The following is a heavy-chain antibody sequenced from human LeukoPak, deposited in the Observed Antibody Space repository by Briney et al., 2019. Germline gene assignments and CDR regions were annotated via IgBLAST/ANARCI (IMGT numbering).Heavy chain of an antibody. CDR1: GGSISSGDYY. V-gene: IGHV4-30-4*01. CDR3: ARDNSPITGTTFFDY. Sequence: PSQTLSLTCTVSGGSISSGDYYWSWIRQPPGKGLEWIGYIYYSGSTYYNPSLKSRVTISVDTSKNQFSLKLSSVTAADTAVYYCARDNSPITGTTFFDYWGQGTLVTVSS. CDR2: IYYSGST. D-gene: IGHD1-7*01. J-gene: IGHJ4*02.